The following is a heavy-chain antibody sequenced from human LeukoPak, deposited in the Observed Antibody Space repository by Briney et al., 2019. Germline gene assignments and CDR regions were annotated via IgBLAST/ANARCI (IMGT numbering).Heavy chain of an antibody. V-gene: IGHV3-20*04. CDR2: INWNGGST. Sequence: GGSLRLSCAASGFTFDDYGMSWVRQAPGKGLEWVSGINWNGGSTGYADSGKGRFTISRDNAKNSLYLQMNILRAEDTALYYCARRDSSSSSFDYWGQGTLVTVSS. CDR3: ARRDSSSSSFDY. CDR1: GFTFDDYG. D-gene: IGHD6-6*01. J-gene: IGHJ4*02.